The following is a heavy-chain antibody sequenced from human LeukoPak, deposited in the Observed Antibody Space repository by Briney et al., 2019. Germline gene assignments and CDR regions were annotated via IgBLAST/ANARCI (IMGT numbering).Heavy chain of an antibody. CDR1: GGSITISSYY. D-gene: IGHD6-13*01. J-gene: IGHJ6*02. CDR3: ARRCSIAVGGRGLWYYGMDV. CDR2: IYYSGST. V-gene: IGHV4-39*01. Sequence: SETLSLTCTVSGGSITISSYYWGWIRHPPGKGLEWIGSIYYSGSTYYNPSLKSRVSISVDTSKNQFSLKLSSVTAADTAVYYCARRCSIAVGGRGLWYYGMDVWGQGTTVTVSS.